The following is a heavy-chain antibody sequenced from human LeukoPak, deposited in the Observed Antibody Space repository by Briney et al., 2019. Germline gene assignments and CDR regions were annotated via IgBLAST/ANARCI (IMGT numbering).Heavy chain of an antibody. J-gene: IGHJ4*02. CDR3: ANQFWDSGRYWRYFDY. CDR1: GFTFNNYG. Sequence: GGSLRLSCAASGFTFNNYGMHWVRQAPGKGLEWVAFIRYDGSNKYYADSVKGRFTISRDNSKNTLYLQMNSLRAEDTAVYYCANQFWDSGRYWRYFDYWGQGTLVTVSS. V-gene: IGHV3-30*02. D-gene: IGHD1-26*01. CDR2: IRYDGSNK.